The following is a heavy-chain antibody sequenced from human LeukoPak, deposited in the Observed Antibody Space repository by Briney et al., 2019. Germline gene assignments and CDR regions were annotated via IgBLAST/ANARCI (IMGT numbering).Heavy chain of an antibody. Sequence: PSETLSLTCTVSGGSISSGGYYWSWVRQAPGKGLEWVSVISGSDGSTNYADSVKGRFTISRDNSKNTVYLQMNSLRAEDTAVYYCAKDEEWLVLTHRRYYYGMDVWGQGTTVTVSS. CDR3: AKDEEWLVLTHRRYYYGMDV. D-gene: IGHD6-19*01. J-gene: IGHJ6*02. V-gene: IGHV3-23*01. CDR2: ISGSDGST. CDR1: GGSISSGGYY.